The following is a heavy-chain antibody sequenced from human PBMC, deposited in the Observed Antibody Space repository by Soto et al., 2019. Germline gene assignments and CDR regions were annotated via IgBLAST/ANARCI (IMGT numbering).Heavy chain of an antibody. CDR1: GFTFSSYG. J-gene: IGHJ4*02. D-gene: IGHD4-17*01. V-gene: IGHV3-33*01. CDR3: ATGYGDYDFDY. Sequence: PGGSLRLSCAASGFTFSSYGMHWVRQAPGKGLDWVAVIWYDGSNKYYADSVKGRFTISRDNSKNTLYLQMNSLRAEDTAVYYCATGYGDYDFDYWGQGTLVTVSS. CDR2: IWYDGSNK.